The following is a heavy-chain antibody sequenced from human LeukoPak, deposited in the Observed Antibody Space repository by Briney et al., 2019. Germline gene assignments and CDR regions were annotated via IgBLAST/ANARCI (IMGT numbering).Heavy chain of an antibody. V-gene: IGHV4-4*07. CDR3: ARTSYYYDSSGYPYFDY. D-gene: IGHD3-22*01. CDR1: GGSISSYY. CDR2: IYTSGST. J-gene: IGHJ4*02. Sequence: TSETLSLTCTVSGGSISSYYWSWIRQPAGKGLEWIGRIYTSGSTNYNPSLKSRVTMSVDTSKNQFSLKLSSVTAADTAVYYCARTSYYYDSSGYPYFDYWGQGTLVTVSS.